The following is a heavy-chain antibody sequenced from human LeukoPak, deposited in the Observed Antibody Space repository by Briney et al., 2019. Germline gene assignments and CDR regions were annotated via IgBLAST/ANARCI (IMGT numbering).Heavy chain of an antibody. J-gene: IGHJ4*02. V-gene: IGHV3-48*01. CDR1: GFPFSDYS. Sequence: GGSLRLSCAASGFPFSDYSMNWVRQAPGKGLEWISYIGISSGNTKYADSVKGRFTISGDKAKNSLYLQMNSLRVEDTAVYYCARDTKYAFDNWGQGILVTVSS. CDR3: ARDTKYAFDN. CDR2: IGISSGNT. D-gene: IGHD2-2*01.